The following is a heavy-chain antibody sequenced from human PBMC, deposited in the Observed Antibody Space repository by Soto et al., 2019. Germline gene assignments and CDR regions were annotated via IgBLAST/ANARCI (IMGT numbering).Heavy chain of an antibody. Sequence: QVQLVQSGAEVKKPGASVKVSCKASGYTFTSYAMHWVRQAPGQRLEWMGWINAGNGNTKYSQKFQGRVTITRDTAGSKAEMELSSLRSEDTAVYYCARDSRNNEEYYDYAWGSYLANAFDIWGQGTMVTVSP. J-gene: IGHJ3*02. D-gene: IGHD3-16*02. CDR2: INAGNGNT. CDR3: ARDSRNNEEYYDYAWGSYLANAFDI. CDR1: GYTFTSYA. V-gene: IGHV1-3*01.